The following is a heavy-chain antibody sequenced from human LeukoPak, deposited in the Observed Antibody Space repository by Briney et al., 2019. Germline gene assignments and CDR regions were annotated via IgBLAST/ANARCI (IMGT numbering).Heavy chain of an antibody. CDR3: ARGYCSSTSCYLFYFDY. Sequence: PSETLSLTCAVYGGSFSGYYWSWIRQPPGKGLEWIGEIHHSVSTNYNPSLKSRVTISVDTSKNEFSLKLSSVTAADTAVYYCARGYCSSTSCYLFYFDYWGQGTLVTVSS. D-gene: IGHD2-2*01. CDR2: IHHSVST. J-gene: IGHJ4*02. V-gene: IGHV4-34*01. CDR1: GGSFSGYY.